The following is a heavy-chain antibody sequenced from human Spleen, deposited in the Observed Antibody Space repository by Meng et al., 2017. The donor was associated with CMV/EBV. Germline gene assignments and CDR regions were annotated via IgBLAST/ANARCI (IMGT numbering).Heavy chain of an antibody. CDR2: TSGYNGNT. D-gene: IGHD6-13*01. Sequence: ASGYSFTSYGISWVRQAPGQGPEWMGWTSGYNGNTIYAQKFQGRVTMTTDTSTSTAYLELRSLRSDDTAVYYCARDQQLIPAEYFSTGARAPWSPSPQ. V-gene: IGHV1-18*01. J-gene: IGHJ1*01. CDR3: ARDQQLIPAEYFST. CDR1: GYSFTSYG.